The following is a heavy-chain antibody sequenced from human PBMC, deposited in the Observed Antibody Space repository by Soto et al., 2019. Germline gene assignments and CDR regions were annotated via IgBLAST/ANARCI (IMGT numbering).Heavy chain of an antibody. CDR3: ARVAVAGTSDY. V-gene: IGHV4-34*01. CDR1: GGSFSGYY. CDR2: INHSGST. Sequence: SETLSLTCAVYGGSFSGYYWSWIRQPPGKGLEWIGEINHSGSTNYNPSLKSRVTISVDTSKNQFSLKLSSVTAADTAVYYCARVAVAGTSDYWGQGTLVTVSS. D-gene: IGHD6-19*01. J-gene: IGHJ4*02.